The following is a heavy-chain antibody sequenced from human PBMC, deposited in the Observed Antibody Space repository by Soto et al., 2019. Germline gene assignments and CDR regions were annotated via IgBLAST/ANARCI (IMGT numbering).Heavy chain of an antibody. CDR1: GFTFSNVW. D-gene: IGHD3-10*01. V-gene: IGHV3-15*07. CDR3: ATGANTLSSSLYYFDY. Sequence: EVQLVDSGGGLVEPGGSLRLSCAASGFTFSNVWMNWVRQAPGKGLEWVGHVKSKSDGGTADYAAPVRGRFTISRDDSKYTLYLQMYSLKTEDTAVYYCATGANTLSSSLYYFDYWSQGSLVTVSS. CDR2: VKSKSDGGTA. J-gene: IGHJ4*02.